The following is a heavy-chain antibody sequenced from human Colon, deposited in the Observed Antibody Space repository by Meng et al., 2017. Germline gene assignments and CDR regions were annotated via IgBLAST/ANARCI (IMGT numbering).Heavy chain of an antibody. CDR2: IYYTGNT. CDR3: ARVNGDFDEAWFDP. Sequence: QLQGPGPGLGRPSETLSLTCTVSGASVSSDSHYWSWIRQSPGKGLEWIGYIYYTGNTNYNPSLASRVSMSLDTSKNHFSLHLTPVTAADTAIYYCARVNGDFDEAWFDPWGQGTLVTVSS. D-gene: IGHD4-17*01. J-gene: IGHJ5*02. CDR1: GASVSSDSHY. V-gene: IGHV4-61*03.